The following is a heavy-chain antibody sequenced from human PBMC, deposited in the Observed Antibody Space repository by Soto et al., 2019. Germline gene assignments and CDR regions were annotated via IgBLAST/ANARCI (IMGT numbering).Heavy chain of an antibody. D-gene: IGHD3-3*01. Sequence: SETLSLTCTVSGGSISSYYWSWIRQPPGKGLEWIGYIYYSGSTNYNPSLKSRVTISVDTSKNQFSLKLSSVTAADTAVYYCATLRFLEWRDGMDVWGQGTKVPVYS. CDR2: IYYSGST. CDR1: GGSISSYY. CDR3: ATLRFLEWRDGMDV. J-gene: IGHJ6*02. V-gene: IGHV4-59*01.